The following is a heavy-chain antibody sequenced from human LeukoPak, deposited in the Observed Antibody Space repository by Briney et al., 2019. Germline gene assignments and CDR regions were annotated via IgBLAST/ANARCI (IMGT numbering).Heavy chain of an antibody. CDR1: GGSISSSSYY. CDR2: IYYSGST. V-gene: IGHV4-39*01. J-gene: IGHJ5*02. CDR3: AREYCSGGSCYTTNWFDP. D-gene: IGHD2-15*01. Sequence: SETLSLTCTVSGGSISSSSYYWGWIRQPPGMGLEWIGSIYYSGSTYYNPSLKSRVTISVDTSKNQFSLKLSSVTAADTAVYYCAREYCSGGSCYTTNWFDPWGQGTLVTVSS.